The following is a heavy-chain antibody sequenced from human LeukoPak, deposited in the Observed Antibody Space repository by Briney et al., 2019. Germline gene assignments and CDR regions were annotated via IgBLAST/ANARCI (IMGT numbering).Heavy chain of an antibody. D-gene: IGHD3-22*01. CDR1: DDSISGGNY. CDR2: IYHTGTT. CDR3: ARRRYYDSSGYLE. J-gene: IGHJ1*01. Sequence: SETLSLTCAVSDDSISGGNYWGWIRQPPGKGLEWIGSIYHTGTTYYNPSLKSRVTMSVDTSKNQFLLKLSSVTAADTALYFCARRRYYDSSGYLEWGQGTLVTVSS. V-gene: IGHV4-38-2*01.